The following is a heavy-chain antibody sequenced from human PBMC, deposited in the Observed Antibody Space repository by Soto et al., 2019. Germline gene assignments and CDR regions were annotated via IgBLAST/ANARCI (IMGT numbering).Heavy chain of an antibody. Sequence: GGSLRLSCAASGFTFSCYGMHRVRQAPGKGLEWVAVIWYDGSNKYYADSVKGRFTISRDNSKNSLYLQMNSLRAEDTAVYYCARGLRNYYDRSGLHYWGQGTLVTVSS. CDR2: IWYDGSNK. D-gene: IGHD3-22*01. V-gene: IGHV3-33*01. CDR1: GFTFSCYG. J-gene: IGHJ4*02. CDR3: ARGLRNYYDRSGLHY.